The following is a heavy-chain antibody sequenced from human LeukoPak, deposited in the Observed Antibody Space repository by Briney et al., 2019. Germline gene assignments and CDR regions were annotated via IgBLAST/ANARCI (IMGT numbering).Heavy chain of an antibody. CDR2: ITSSSTYI. J-gene: IGHJ6*02. CDR1: GFTFNTYS. CDR3: ARDGISTVDSYYYYGMDV. D-gene: IGHD4-11*01. V-gene: IGHV3-21*01. Sequence: GGALRLSCAASGFTFNTYSMKWVRQAPGKGLEWVSSITSSSTYIYYADSVKGRFTISRDNAKNSLYLQMNSLRAEDTAVYYCARDGISTVDSYYYYGMDVWGQGTTVTVSS.